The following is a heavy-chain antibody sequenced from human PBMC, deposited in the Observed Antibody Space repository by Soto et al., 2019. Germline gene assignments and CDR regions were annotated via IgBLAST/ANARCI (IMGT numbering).Heavy chain of an antibody. CDR3: ARHHPVAGLDY. Sequence: KPSETLSLPWTVSGGSISSSSYHWGWFRQPPGKGLEWIGSIYYSGSTYYNPSLKSRVTISVDTSKNQFSLKLSSVTAADTAVYYCARHHPVAGLDYWGQGTLVTVSS. J-gene: IGHJ4*02. CDR2: IYYSGST. D-gene: IGHD6-19*01. CDR1: GGSISSSSYH. V-gene: IGHV4-39*01.